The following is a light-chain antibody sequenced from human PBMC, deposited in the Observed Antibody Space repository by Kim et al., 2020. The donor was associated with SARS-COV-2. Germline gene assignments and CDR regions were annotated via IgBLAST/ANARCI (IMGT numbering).Light chain of an antibody. J-gene: IGLJ3*02. Sequence: SYELTQPPSVSVAPGKTARITCGGNNIGSKSVHWHQQKPGQAPVLVIYSDSDRPSWIPGRFSGSNSGNTATLTISRVEAGDEADYYCQVWDSSSYQPVFGGGTKLTVL. V-gene: IGLV3-21*04. CDR3: QVWDSSSYQPV. CDR2: SDS. CDR1: NIGSKS.